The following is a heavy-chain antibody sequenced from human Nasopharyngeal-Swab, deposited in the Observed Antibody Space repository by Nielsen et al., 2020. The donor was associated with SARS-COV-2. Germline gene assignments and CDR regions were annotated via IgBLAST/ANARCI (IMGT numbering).Heavy chain of an antibody. CDR1: GGSISSGGYY. D-gene: IGHD1-7*01. CDR3: ARDQSVTGTTYYYYGMDV. CDR2: IYYSGST. Sequence: SETLSLTCTVSGGSISSGGYYWSWIRQHPGKGLEWIGYIYYSGSTYYNPSLKSQVTISVDTSKNQFSLKLSSVTAADTAVYYCARDQSVTGTTYYYYGMDVWGQGTTVTVSS. J-gene: IGHJ6*02. V-gene: IGHV4-31*01.